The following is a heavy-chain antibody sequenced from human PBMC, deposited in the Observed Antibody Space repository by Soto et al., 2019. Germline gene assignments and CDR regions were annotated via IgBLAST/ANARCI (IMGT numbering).Heavy chain of an antibody. CDR1: GFTFSSYG. J-gene: IGHJ4*02. D-gene: IGHD4-17*01. V-gene: IGHV3-30*03. CDR3: AEGDYGFDY. CDR2: ISYDGSNK. Sequence: QVQLVESGGGVVQPGRSLRLSCAASGFTFSSYGRHWVRQAPGTGLEWVAVISYDGSNKYYADSVKGRFTISRDNSKNTLYLQMNSLRAEDTAVYYYAEGDYGFDYWGQGTLVTVSS.